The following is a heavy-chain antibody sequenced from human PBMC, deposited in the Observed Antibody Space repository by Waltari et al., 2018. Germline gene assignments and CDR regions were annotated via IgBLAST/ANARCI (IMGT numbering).Heavy chain of an antibody. Sequence: QVQLVQSGAEVKKPGASVKVSCKASGYTFTSYAMHWVRQAPGQRLEWMGWINAGNENTKNSRMFQGRVTITRDTSAGTAYMELSSMRSEDTAVNYCARDTIRGSGSDYWCQGTLVTVSS. CDR1: GYTFTSYA. D-gene: IGHD6-19*01. CDR2: INAGNENT. CDR3: ARDTIRGSGSDY. V-gene: IGHV1-3*01. J-gene: IGHJ4*02.